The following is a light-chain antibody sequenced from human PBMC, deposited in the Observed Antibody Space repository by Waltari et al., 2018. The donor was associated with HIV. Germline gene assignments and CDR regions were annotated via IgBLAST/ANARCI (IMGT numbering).Light chain of an antibody. V-gene: IGLV2-23*02. CDR2: EVK. J-gene: IGLJ3*02. CDR3: SSYAGSSTLWV. Sequence: QSALTQPASVSESPGQSITISCTGTGSDIGHYNLVSWYQQYPGKAPKLIIYEVKKRPSGVSSRFSGSKSGNTASLTVSGLQAEDEADYYCSSYAGSSTLWVFGGGTQLTVL. CDR1: GSDIGHYNL.